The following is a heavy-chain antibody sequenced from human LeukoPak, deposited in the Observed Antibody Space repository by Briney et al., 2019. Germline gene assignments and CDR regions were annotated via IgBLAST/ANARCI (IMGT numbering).Heavy chain of an antibody. J-gene: IGHJ4*02. CDR3: TRQRSGWPLDW. D-gene: IGHD6-19*01. Sequence: GESPKIPLCSPWYSLPTYWNTLGRQSPGKGVDLMESIDPSYSSTNYSPSFQGYFTISADKSISTAYLQWISLKAPDTAMYYCTRQRSGWPLDWWGQGTLVTVSS. V-gene: IGHV5-10-1*01. CDR1: WYSLPTYW. CDR2: IDPSYSST.